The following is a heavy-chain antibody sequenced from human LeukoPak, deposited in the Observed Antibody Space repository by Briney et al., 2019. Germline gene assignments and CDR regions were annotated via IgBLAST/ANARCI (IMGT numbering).Heavy chain of an antibody. V-gene: IGHV3-23*01. CDR3: AKDNYYGSGSSPDYYYYGMDV. CDR2: ISGSGGST. J-gene: IGHJ6*02. Sequence: PGGSLRLSCAASGFTFSSYAMSWVRQAPGKGLEWVSAISGSGGSTYYADSVKGRFTISRDNSKNTLYLQMNSLRAEDTAVYYCAKDNYYGSGSSPDYYYYGMDVWGQGTTVTVSS. CDR1: GFTFSSYA. D-gene: IGHD3-10*01.